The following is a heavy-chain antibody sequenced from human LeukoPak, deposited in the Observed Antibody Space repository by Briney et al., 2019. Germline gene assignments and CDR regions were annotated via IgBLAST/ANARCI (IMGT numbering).Heavy chain of an antibody. CDR3: ARAVGYYYDSSGYYYARWFDP. CDR1: GYTFTSYD. CDR2: MNPNSGNT. V-gene: IGHV1-8*01. Sequence: ASVKVSCKASGYTFTSYDINWVRQAPGQGLEWMGWMNPNSGNTGYAQKFQGRVTMTRNTSISTAYMELSSLRSEDTAVYYCARAVGYYYDSSGYYYARWFDPWGQGTLVTVSS. D-gene: IGHD3-22*01. J-gene: IGHJ5*02.